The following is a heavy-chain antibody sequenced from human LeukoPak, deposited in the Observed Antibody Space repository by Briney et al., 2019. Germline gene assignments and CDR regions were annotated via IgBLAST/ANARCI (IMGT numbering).Heavy chain of an antibody. Sequence: PSETLSLTCTVSGGSISSSSYYWGWIRQPPGKGLEWIGSIYYSGSTYYNPSLKRRVTISVDTSKNQFSLKLSSVTAADTAVYYCARDPGIAAAGVYYFDYWGQGTLVTVSS. CDR3: ARDPGIAAAGVYYFDY. CDR2: IYYSGST. V-gene: IGHV4-39*07. J-gene: IGHJ4*02. CDR1: GGSISSSSYY. D-gene: IGHD6-13*01.